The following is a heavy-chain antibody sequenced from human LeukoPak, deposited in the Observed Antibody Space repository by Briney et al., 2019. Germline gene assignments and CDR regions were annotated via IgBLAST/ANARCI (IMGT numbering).Heavy chain of an antibody. D-gene: IGHD4-23*01. J-gene: IGHJ4*02. CDR2: ISYDGSNK. CDR1: GFTFSSYG. V-gene: IGHV3-30*18. CDR3: AKAGFYGGNSHFDH. Sequence: GGSLRLSCAASGFTFSSYGMHWVRQAPGKGLEWVAVISYDGSNKYYADSVKGRFTISRDNSKNTLYLQMNSLRAEDTAVYYCAKAGFYGGNSHFDHWGQGTLVTVSS.